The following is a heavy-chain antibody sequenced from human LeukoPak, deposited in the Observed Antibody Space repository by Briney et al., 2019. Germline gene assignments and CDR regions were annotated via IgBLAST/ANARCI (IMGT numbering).Heavy chain of an antibody. D-gene: IGHD5-12*01. CDR1: GYSFTSYW. J-gene: IGHJ4*02. CDR3: ATSSFSGYSGYDY. Sequence: GESLKISWKGSGYSFTSYWIGWVRQMPGKGLEWMGIIYPGDSDTRYSPSFQGQVTISADKSISTAYLQWSSLKASDTAMYYCATSSFSGYSGYDYWGQGTLVTVSS. V-gene: IGHV5-51*01. CDR2: IYPGDSDT.